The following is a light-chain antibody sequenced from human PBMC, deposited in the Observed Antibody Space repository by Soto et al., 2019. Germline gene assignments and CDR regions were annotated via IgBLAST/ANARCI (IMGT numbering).Light chain of an antibody. CDR1: QSLNSF. V-gene: IGKV3-20*01. CDR3: QQDGGSPYT. CDR2: GAS. Sequence: EIVLTQSPGTMSLSPGERATLSCRASQSLNSFLAWHQQKPGQAPRLLIYGASSRATGITDRFSGSGSGTDFTLTISRLEPEDFAMYYCQQDGGSPYTFGQGTKLEIK. J-gene: IGKJ2*01.